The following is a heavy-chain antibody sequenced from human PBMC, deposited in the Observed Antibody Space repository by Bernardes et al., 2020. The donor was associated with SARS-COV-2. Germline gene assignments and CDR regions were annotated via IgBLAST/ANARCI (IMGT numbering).Heavy chain of an antibody. CDR3: ARDVKTLDCSGGSCYSDGMDV. D-gene: IGHD2-15*01. V-gene: IGHV1-8*01. CDR2: MNPNSGNT. Sequence: ASVKVSCKASGYTFTSYDINWVRQATGQGLEWMGWMNPNSGNTGYAQKFQGRVTMTRNTSISTAYMELSSLRSEDTAVYYCARDVKTLDCSGGSCYSDGMDVWGQGTTVTVSS. CDR1: GYTFTSYD. J-gene: IGHJ6*02.